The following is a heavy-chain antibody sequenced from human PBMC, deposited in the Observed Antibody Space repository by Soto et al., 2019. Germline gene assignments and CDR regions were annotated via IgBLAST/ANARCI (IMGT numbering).Heavy chain of an antibody. CDR1: GFTFSSYG. V-gene: IGHV3-30*18. CDR2: ISYDGSNK. Sequence: LRLSCAASGFTFSSYGMHWVRQAPGKGLEWVAVISYDGSNKYYADSVKGRFTISRDNSKNTLYLQMNSLRAEDTAVYYCAKTQGATVTTFYYYYGMDVWGQGTTVTVSS. CDR3: AKTQGATVTTFYYYYGMDV. D-gene: IGHD4-4*01. J-gene: IGHJ6*02.